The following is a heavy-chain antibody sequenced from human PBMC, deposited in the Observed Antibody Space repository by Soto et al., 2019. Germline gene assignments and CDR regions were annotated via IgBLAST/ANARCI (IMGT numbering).Heavy chain of an antibody. CDR2: TRNKANSYTT. D-gene: IGHD3-10*01. CDR3: VSVSGSYYYDY. CDR1: GFTFSDHY. Sequence: LRLSCAASGFTFSDHYMDWVRQAPWKGLEWVGRTRNKANSYTTEYAASVKGRFTISRDDSKNSLYLQMNSLKTEDTALYYCVSVSGSYYYDYWGQGTLVTVSS. J-gene: IGHJ4*02. V-gene: IGHV3-72*01.